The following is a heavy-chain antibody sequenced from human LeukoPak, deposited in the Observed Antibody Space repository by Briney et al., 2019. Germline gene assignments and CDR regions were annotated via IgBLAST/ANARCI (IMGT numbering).Heavy chain of an antibody. V-gene: IGHV4-4*02. CDR2: IYHSGST. CDR1: GGSISSSNW. CDR3: ARVKKQRITMIVVPIKEKYYFDY. Sequence: PSGTLSLTCAVSGGSISSSNWWSWVRQPPGKGLEWIGEIYHSGSTNYNPSLKSRVTISVDKSKNQFSLKLSSVTAADTAVYYCARVKKQRITMIVVPIKEKYYFDYWGQGTLVTVSS. D-gene: IGHD3-22*01. J-gene: IGHJ4*02.